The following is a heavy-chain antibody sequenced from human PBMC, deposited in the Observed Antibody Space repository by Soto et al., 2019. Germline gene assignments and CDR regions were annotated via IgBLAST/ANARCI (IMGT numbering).Heavy chain of an antibody. J-gene: IGHJ4*02. CDR1: GGSISSGDYY. CDR3: ARDRPVGNYLDY. Sequence: KPSETLSLTCTVSGGSISSGDYYWSWIRQPPGKGLEWIGYIYYSGSTYYNPSLKSRVTISVDTSKNQFSLKLSSVTAADTAVYYCARDRPVGNYLDYWGQGTLVTVSS. CDR2: IYYSGST. V-gene: IGHV4-30-4*01. D-gene: IGHD3-10*01.